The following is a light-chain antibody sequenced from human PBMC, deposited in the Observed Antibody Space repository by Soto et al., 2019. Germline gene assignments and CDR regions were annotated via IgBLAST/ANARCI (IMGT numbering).Light chain of an antibody. V-gene: IGKV3-15*01. CDR3: QQYNNWPRT. CDR2: GAS. CDR1: QSVSSN. J-gene: IGKJ1*01. Sequence: EIVMTQSPATLSVSPGERATLSGRASQSVSSNLAWYQQKPGQAPRLLIYGASTRATGIPARFSGSGSGTEFTLTISSLQSEDFAVSYCQQYNNWPRTFGHGTKVEIK.